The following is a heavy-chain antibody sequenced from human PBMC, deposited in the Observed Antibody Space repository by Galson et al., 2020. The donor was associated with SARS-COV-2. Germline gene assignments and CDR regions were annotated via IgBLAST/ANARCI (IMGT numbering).Heavy chain of an antibody. V-gene: IGHV3-30-3*01. D-gene: IGHD2-15*01. J-gene: IGHJ4*02. Sequence: GGSLRLSCAASGFTFSSYAMHWVRQAPGKGLEWVAVISYDGSNKYYADSVKGRFTISRENSKNTLYLQMNSLRAEDTAVYYCASLYSNIVVVVAAHTSVFDYWGQGTLVTVSS. CDR2: ISYDGSNK. CDR3: ASLYSNIVVVVAAHTSVFDY. CDR1: GFTFSSYA.